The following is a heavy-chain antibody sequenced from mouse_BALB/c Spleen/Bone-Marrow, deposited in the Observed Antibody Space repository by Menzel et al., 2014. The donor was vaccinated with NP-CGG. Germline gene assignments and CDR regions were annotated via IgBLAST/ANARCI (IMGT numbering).Heavy chain of an antibody. CDR2: INPYNDGT. J-gene: IGHJ2*01. CDR1: GYTFTSYV. V-gene: IGHV1-14*01. CDR3: ARRGRIAEALGY. D-gene: IGHD6-1*01. Sequence: EVKVVESGPEQVKPGASVKMSRKASGYTFTSYVMHWVKQKPGQGLEWIGYINPYNDGTKYNEKFKGKATLTSDKSSSTAYMELSSLTSEDSAVYYCARRGRIAEALGYWGQGTTLTVSS.